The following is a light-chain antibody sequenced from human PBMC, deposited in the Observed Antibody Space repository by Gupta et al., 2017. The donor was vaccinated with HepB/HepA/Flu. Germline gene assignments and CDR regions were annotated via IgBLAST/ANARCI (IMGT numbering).Light chain of an antibody. V-gene: IGKV1-8*01. CDR2: AAS. CDR3: QQYYSYPLT. Sequence: IRMTQSPSSFAACTGNRVTITCRASQGISSYLAWYQEKPGKAPKLLIYAASTLQSGVPSRFSGSGSGTDFTLTISCLQSEDFATYYCQQYYSYPLTFGGGTKVEIK. CDR1: QGISSY. J-gene: IGKJ4*01.